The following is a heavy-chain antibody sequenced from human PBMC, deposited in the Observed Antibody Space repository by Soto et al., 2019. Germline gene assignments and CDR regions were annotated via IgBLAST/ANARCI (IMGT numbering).Heavy chain of an antibody. D-gene: IGHD4-4*01. CDR2: IKSKTDTT. CDR3: ARVPPEYSKRGYYYYYGMDV. CDR1: GFTFTDAW. V-gene: IGHV3-15*01. Sequence: SCAASGFTFTDAWMTWVRQIPGKGLEWVGRIKSKTDTTDFAAPVKGRFTISRDNSKNTVYLQMNSLRDEDTAMYYCARVPPEYSKRGYYYYYGMDVWGQGTTVTVSS. J-gene: IGHJ6*02.